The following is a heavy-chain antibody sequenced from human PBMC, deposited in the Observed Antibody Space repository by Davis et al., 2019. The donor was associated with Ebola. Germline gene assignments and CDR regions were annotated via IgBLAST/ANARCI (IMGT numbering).Heavy chain of an antibody. CDR1: GYTFTGYY. V-gene: IGHV1-2*02. CDR2: INPNSGGT. Sequence: ASVTVSCKASGYTFTGYYMHWVRQAPGQGLEWMGWINPNSGGTNYAQKFQGRVTMTRDTSISTAYMELSRLRSDDTAVYYCARDLQVTGSYPLRIYYYYGMDVWGQGTTVTVSS. J-gene: IGHJ6*02. D-gene: IGHD1-26*01. CDR3: ARDLQVTGSYPLRIYYYYGMDV.